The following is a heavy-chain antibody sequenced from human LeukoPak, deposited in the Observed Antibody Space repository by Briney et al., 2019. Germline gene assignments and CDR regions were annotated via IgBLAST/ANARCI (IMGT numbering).Heavy chain of an antibody. CDR3: AKDYCSGGSCYPADWFDP. V-gene: IGHV3-23*01. J-gene: IGHJ5*02. D-gene: IGHD2-15*01. CDR2: ISGSGGST. CDR1: GFTFSSYA. Sequence: GGSLRLSCAASGFTFSSYAMSWVRQAPGEGLEWVSAISGSGGSTYYADSVKGRFTISRDNSKNTLYLQMNSLRAGDTAVYYCAKDYCSGGSCYPADWFDPWGQGTLVTVSS.